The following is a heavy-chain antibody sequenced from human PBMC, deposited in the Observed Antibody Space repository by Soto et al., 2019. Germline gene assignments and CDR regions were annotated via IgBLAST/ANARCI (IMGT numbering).Heavy chain of an antibody. CDR2: ISGSGRTT. CDR3: AKSRGDSWTTYFFDY. D-gene: IGHD4-4*01. J-gene: IGHJ4*02. Sequence: EVQLLESGGGSVQPGGSLMLSCAASGFTFSSYSLCWLRQAPGKGLEWVSGISGSGRTTHSKDSEKGRFTISRDNFRNTLYLQVNSLRAEDTAIYFCAKSRGDSWTTYFFDYWGQGALVTVSS. V-gene: IGHV3-23*01. CDR1: GFTFSSYS.